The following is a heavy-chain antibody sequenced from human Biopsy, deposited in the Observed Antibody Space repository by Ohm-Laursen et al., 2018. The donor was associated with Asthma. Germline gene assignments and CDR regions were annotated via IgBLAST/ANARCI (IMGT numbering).Heavy chain of an antibody. Sequence: SLRLSCTASGFTFSNYGMHWVRQAPGKGLDWVAVISFDGSNKNYTDSVKGRFTISRDNSRNTLHLQMNSLRAEDTAVYYCAKDVFPGWELRRGPDYWSQGTLVTVSS. D-gene: IGHD1-26*01. CDR3: AKDVFPGWELRRGPDY. V-gene: IGHV3-30*18. CDR2: ISFDGSNK. CDR1: GFTFSNYG. J-gene: IGHJ4*02.